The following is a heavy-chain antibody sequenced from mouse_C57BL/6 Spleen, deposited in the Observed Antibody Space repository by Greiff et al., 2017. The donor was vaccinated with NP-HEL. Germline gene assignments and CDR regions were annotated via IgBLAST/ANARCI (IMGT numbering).Heavy chain of an antibody. D-gene: IGHD4-1*01. J-gene: IGHJ2*01. V-gene: IGHV7-3*01. Sequence: EVKLVESGGGLVQPGGSLSLSCAASGFTFTDYYMSWVRQPPGKALEWLGFIRNKANGYTTEYSASVKGRFTISRDNSQSILYLQMNALRAEDSATYYCARYMLTGVFDYWGQGTTLTVSS. CDR2: IRNKANGYTT. CDR1: GFTFTDYY. CDR3: ARYMLTGVFDY.